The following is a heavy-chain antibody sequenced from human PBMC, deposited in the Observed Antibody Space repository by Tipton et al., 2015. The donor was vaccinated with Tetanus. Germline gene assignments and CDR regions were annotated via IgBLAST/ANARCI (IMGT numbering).Heavy chain of an antibody. D-gene: IGHD6-6*01. J-gene: IGHJ4*02. CDR3: AGDQARGARGWNYFDS. V-gene: IGHV4-31*03. CDR1: GGSLSRGGYY. CDR2: IYFSGST. Sequence: TLSLTCTVSGGSLSRGGYYWTWIRQNPGKGLEWIGDIYFSGSTYYNPSLKSRVTISVDTSKNQCSLRLNSVTAADTAVYYCAGDQARGARGWNYFDSWGQGTLVTVSS.